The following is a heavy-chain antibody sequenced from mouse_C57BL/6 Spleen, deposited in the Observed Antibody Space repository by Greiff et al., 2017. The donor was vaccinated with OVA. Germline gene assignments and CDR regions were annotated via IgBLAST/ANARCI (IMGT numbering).Heavy chain of an antibody. D-gene: IGHD1-1*01. V-gene: IGHV1-80*01. CDR1: GYAFSSYW. CDR3: ARWGYYGSSYRYCDV. CDR2: IYPGDGDT. Sequence: VQLQQSGAELVKPGASVKISCKASGYAFSSYWMNWVKQRPGKGLEWIGQIYPGDGDTNYNGKFKGKATLTADKSSSTAYMQLSSLTSEDSAVYFCARWGYYGSSYRYCDVWGTGTTVTVAS. J-gene: IGHJ1*03.